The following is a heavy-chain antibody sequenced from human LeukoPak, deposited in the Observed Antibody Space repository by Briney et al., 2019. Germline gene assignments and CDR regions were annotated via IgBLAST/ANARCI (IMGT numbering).Heavy chain of an antibody. D-gene: IGHD3-16*01. CDR1: GGSFCGDF. J-gene: IGHJ6*02. Sequence: SEALCLSCAVSGGSFCGDFWSWISQRPRKGLEWRGQINDSGSTTYNTPLKRRVTISVQTSKNQFSLKLSSVTAADTAVYYCARNPTIMITFGGVLRYYYYYGMDVWGQGTTVTVSS. CDR3: ARNPTIMITFGGVLRYYYYYGMDV. CDR2: INDSGST. V-gene: IGHV4-34*01.